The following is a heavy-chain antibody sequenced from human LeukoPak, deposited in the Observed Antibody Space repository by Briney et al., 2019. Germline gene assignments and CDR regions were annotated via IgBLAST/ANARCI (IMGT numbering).Heavy chain of an antibody. J-gene: IGHJ3*02. Sequence: SVKVSCKASGYTFNNYAISWLRQAPGQGLEWMGGIIPILGTPNYAQKFQGRVTITADESTSTTHMELRSLRSDDAAVYYCARGEMITFGGVIVISTFDIWGQGTMVTVSS. CDR3: ARGEMITFGGVIVISTFDI. CDR1: GYTFNNYA. V-gene: IGHV1-69*01. CDR2: IIPILGTP. D-gene: IGHD3-16*02.